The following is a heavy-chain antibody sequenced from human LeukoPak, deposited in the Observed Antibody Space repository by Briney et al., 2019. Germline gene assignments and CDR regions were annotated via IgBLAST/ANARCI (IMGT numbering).Heavy chain of an antibody. Sequence: GSLRLSCTASGFTFSSSAMNWVRHIPGKRLEWLSYISSSGSPIYYADSVKGRFTISRDNAKNSLYLQMNSLRAEDTALYYCARRAYYFDSWGQGTLVTVSS. CDR3: ARRAYYFDS. CDR1: GFTFSSSA. J-gene: IGHJ4*02. V-gene: IGHV3-48*01. CDR2: ISSSGSPI.